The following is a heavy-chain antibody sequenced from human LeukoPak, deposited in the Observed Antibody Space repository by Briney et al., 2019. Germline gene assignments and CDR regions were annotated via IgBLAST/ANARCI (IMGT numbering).Heavy chain of an antibody. Sequence: GGSLRLSCAASGFTFSSYSMNWVRQAPGKGLEWVSSISSSSSYIYYADSVKGRFTISRDNAKNSLYLQMNSLRAEDTAVYYCAGASVYGDVFDYWGQGTLVTVSS. CDR2: ISSSSSYI. D-gene: IGHD5/OR15-5a*01. CDR3: AGASVYGDVFDY. V-gene: IGHV3-21*01. J-gene: IGHJ4*02. CDR1: GFTFSSYS.